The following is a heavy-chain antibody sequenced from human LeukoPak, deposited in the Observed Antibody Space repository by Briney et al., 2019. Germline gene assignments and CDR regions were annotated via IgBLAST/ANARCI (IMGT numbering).Heavy chain of an antibody. CDR3: AKGQYNWNDREAFDI. CDR2: ISGSGGST. J-gene: IGHJ3*02. Sequence: KPGGSLRLSCAASGFTFSSYSMNWVRQAPGKGLEWVSAISGSGGSTYYADSVKGRFTISRDNSKNTLYLQMNSLRAEDTAVYYCAKGQYNWNDREAFDIWGQGTMVTVSS. CDR1: GFTFSSYS. D-gene: IGHD1-1*01. V-gene: IGHV3-23*01.